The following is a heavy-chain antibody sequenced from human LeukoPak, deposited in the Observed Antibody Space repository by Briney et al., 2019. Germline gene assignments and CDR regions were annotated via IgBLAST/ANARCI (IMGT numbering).Heavy chain of an antibody. CDR2: IKQDGDEK. J-gene: IGHJ4*02. CDR3: ARPLWSTSRDY. CDR1: GFTLSGYW. Sequence: GGSLRLSCAASGFTLSGYWMSWVRRAPGKGLEWVANIKQDGDEKYYVDSVKGRFTISRDNAKNSAYLQINSLRVEDTAVYYCARPLWSTSRDYWGQGTLVTVSS. D-gene: IGHD2-2*01. V-gene: IGHV3-7*01.